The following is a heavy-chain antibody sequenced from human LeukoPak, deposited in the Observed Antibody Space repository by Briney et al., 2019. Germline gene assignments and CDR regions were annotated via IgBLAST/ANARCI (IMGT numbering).Heavy chain of an antibody. CDR3: ARDPDGSGSYYDY. CDR2: ISGSGGST. CDR1: GFTFSSYA. D-gene: IGHD3-10*01. Sequence: GGSLRLSCAASGFTFSSYAMSWVRQAPGKGLEWVSAISGSGGSTYYADSVKGRFTISRDNSKNTPYLQMNSPRAEDTAVYYCARDPDGSGSYYDYWGQGTLVTVSS. V-gene: IGHV3-23*01. J-gene: IGHJ4*02.